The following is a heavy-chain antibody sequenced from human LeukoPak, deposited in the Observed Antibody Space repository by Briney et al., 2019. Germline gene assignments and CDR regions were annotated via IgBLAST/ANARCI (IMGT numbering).Heavy chain of an antibody. Sequence: QAGGSLRLSCAASGFTFGTYWMSWVRQAPGEGLEWVANIKQDGSEKYYVDSMKGRFTISRDNAKNSLYLQMNSLRAEDTAVYYCAAMAYGYINYWGQGTLVTVSS. V-gene: IGHV3-7*01. CDR3: AAMAYGYINY. J-gene: IGHJ4*02. CDR1: GFTFGTYW. D-gene: IGHD6-19*01. CDR2: IKQDGSEK.